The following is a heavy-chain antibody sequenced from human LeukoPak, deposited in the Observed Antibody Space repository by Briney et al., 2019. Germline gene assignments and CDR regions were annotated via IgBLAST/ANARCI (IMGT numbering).Heavy chain of an antibody. CDR3: ARQGTHYYYYYGMDV. Sequence: PGGALRLSCAASGFTVSSKYMNRVRQAPGKGLEWVSYISSSGSTIYYADSVKGRFTISRDNAKNSLYLQMNSLRAEDTAVYYCARQGTHYYYYYGMDVWGQGTTVTVSS. CDR1: GFTVSSKY. J-gene: IGHJ6*01. D-gene: IGHD3-10*01. V-gene: IGHV3-48*03. CDR2: ISSSGSTI.